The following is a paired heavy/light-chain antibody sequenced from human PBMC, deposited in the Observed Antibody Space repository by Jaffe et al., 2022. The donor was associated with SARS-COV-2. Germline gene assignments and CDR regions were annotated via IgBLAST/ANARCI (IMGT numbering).Heavy chain of an antibody. V-gene: IGHV2-5*02. D-gene: IGHD6-13*01. CDR3: AHLIAASPNFDY. CDR1: GFSLSTTGVG. J-gene: IGHJ4*02. Sequence: QITLKESGPMLVKPTQTLTLTCTFSGFSLSTTGVGVGWIRQPPGKALEWLALIRWDDDKRYSPSLKSRLTITKGTSKNQVVLTMTSMDPVDTATYYCAHLIAASPNFDYWGQGSLVTVSS. CDR2: IRWDDDK.
Light chain of an antibody. J-gene: IGLJ3*02. CDR3: QSYDSSLSGVV. Sequence: QSVLTQPPSVSGAPGQRVTISCTGGSSNIGAGYDVHWYQQLPGTAPQLLIYVNNNRPSGVPDRFSGSKSGTSASLAISGLQAEDEADYYCQSYDSSLSGVVFGGGTKLTVL. V-gene: IGLV1-40*01. CDR1: SSNIGAGYD. CDR2: VNN.